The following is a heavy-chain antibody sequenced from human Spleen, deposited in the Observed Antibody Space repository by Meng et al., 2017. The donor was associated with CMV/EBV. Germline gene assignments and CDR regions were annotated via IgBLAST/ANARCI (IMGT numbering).Heavy chain of an antibody. Sequence: QVQLQQWGAGLVKPSQXLSLTCPVPGGSISSGSYYWSWIRQPAGKGLEWIGRIYTSGSTNYNPSLKSRVTISVDTSKNQFSLKLSSVTAADTAVYYCARDATPVSYGYGDYFDYWGQGTLVTVSS. V-gene: IGHV4-61*02. D-gene: IGHD5-18*01. CDR1: GGSISSGSYY. CDR3: ARDATPVSYGYGDYFDY. J-gene: IGHJ4*02. CDR2: IYTSGST.